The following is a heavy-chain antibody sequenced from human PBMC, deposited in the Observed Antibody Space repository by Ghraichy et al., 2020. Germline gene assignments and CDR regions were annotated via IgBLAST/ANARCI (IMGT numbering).Heavy chain of an antibody. Sequence: KVSCKASGGTFSSYAISWVRQAPGQGLEWMGGIIPIFGTANYAQKFQGRVTITADESTSTAYMELSSLRSEDTAVYYCAESIVGATPFDYWGQGTLVTVSS. D-gene: IGHD1-26*01. V-gene: IGHV1-69*01. CDR3: AESIVGATPFDY. CDR2: IIPIFGTA. J-gene: IGHJ4*02. CDR1: GGTFSSYA.